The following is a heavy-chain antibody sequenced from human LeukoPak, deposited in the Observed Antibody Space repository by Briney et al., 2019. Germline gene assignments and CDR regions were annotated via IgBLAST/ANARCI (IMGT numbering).Heavy chain of an antibody. CDR3: ARTLREYDSSGYYYYFDY. Sequence: SETLSLTCTVSGGSISSYYWSWIRQPPGKGLEWIGYIYYSGSTNYNPSLKSRVTISVDTSKNQFSLKLSSVTAADTAAYYCARTLREYDSSGYYYYFDYWGQGTLVTVSS. D-gene: IGHD3-22*01. V-gene: IGHV4-59*08. CDR2: IYYSGST. CDR1: GGSISSYY. J-gene: IGHJ4*02.